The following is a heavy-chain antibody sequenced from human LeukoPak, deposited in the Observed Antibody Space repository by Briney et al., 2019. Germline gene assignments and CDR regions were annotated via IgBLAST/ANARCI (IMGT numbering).Heavy chain of an antibody. CDR1: GGSFSGYY. CDR3: ARVPGVN. Sequence: SETLSLTCAVYGGSFSGYYWSWIRQPPGKGLEWIGEINHSGSTNYNPSLKSRVTISVDTSKNQFSLKLSSVTAADTAMYYCARVPGVNWGQGTLVTVSS. CDR2: INHSGST. D-gene: IGHD1-14*01. V-gene: IGHV4-34*01. J-gene: IGHJ4*02.